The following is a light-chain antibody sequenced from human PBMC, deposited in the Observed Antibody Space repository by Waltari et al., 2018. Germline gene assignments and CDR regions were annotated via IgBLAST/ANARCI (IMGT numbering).Light chain of an antibody. J-gene: IGLJ6*01. CDR2: EVN. V-gene: IGLV2-8*01. CDR3: SSYAGNNDFV. CDR1: PRYFGGYKY. Sequence: SALTQPPSASGSPGQSVPISRTGTPRYFGGYKYLPWYQQHPGKAPKLMIYEVNKRPSGVPDRFSGSKSGNTASLTVSGLQAEDEADYYCSSYAGNNDFVFGSGTKVTVL.